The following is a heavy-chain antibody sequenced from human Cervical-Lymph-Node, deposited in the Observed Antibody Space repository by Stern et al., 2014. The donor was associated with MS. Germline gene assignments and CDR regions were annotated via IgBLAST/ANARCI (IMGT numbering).Heavy chain of an antibody. CDR2: FITVFGTS. CDR1: GGTFNNHA. D-gene: IGHD3-22*01. CDR3: VRHRSDYYFYALDS. Sequence: QVQLVQSGAEVKKPGSSLRLSCQPSGGTFNNHAVSWVRQAPGQGLEWMGGFITVFGTSNFAQPFLGRVTITADSSAGTVYMDMRNLTSEDTAVYYCVRHRSDYYFYALDSWGLGTLVTVSS. J-gene: IGHJ4*02. V-gene: IGHV1-69*01.